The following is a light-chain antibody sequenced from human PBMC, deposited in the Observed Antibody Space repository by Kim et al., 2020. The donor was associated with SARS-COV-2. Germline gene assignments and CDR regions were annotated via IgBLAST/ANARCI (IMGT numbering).Light chain of an antibody. CDR1: QSISGG. J-gene: IGKJ1*01. Sequence: SATVGDKVNITCRARQSISGGVAWYQQKPGKAPKLLIYDASSLESGVPSRFSGSGSGTDFTLIVRSLQPDDFATYYCQQYSNRWTFGQGTKVDIK. CDR2: DAS. V-gene: IGKV1-5*01. CDR3: QQYSNRWT.